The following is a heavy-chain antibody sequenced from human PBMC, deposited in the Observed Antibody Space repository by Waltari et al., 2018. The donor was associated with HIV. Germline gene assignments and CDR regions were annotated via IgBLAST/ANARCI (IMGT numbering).Heavy chain of an antibody. Sequence: QVQLVQSGSELKKPGASVKVSCKASGYTFTTYAMNWVRQAPGQGLEWMGWINPNTGNPTSAQGLTGRFVFSLDPSVSSAYLQISRLKAEDTAVYYCGRGPGRSVDYWVQGTLVTVSS. J-gene: IGHJ4*02. D-gene: IGHD3-10*01. CDR2: INPNTGNP. CDR3: GRGPGRSVDY. CDR1: GYTFTTYA. V-gene: IGHV7-4-1*02.